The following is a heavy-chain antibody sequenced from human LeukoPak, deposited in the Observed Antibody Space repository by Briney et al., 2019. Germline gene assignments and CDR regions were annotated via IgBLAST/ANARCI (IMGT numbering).Heavy chain of an antibody. CDR2: INSDGSST. V-gene: IGHV3-74*01. CDR1: GFTFDDYG. CDR3: ARDPGDFFDY. J-gene: IGHJ4*02. Sequence: PGGSLRLSCAASGFTFDDYGMSWVRHAPGKGLVWVSRINSDGSSTSYADSVKGRFTISRDNAKNTLYLQMNSLRAEDTAVYYCARDPGDFFDYWGQGTLVTVSS. D-gene: IGHD3-3*01.